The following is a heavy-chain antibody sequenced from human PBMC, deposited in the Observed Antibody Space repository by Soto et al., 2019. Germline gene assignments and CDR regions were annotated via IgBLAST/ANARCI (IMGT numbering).Heavy chain of an antibody. CDR3: ARGNYDSSGYQDY. CDR2: IWYDGSNK. V-gene: IGHV3-33*01. D-gene: IGHD3-22*01. Sequence: QVQLVESGGGVVQPGRSLRLSCAASGFTFSNYGMHWVRQAPGKGLEWVAVIWYDGSNKYYADSVKGRFTISRDNSKNTLYVQMNSLRAEDTAVYYCARGNYDSSGYQDYWGQGTLVTVSS. J-gene: IGHJ4*02. CDR1: GFTFSNYG.